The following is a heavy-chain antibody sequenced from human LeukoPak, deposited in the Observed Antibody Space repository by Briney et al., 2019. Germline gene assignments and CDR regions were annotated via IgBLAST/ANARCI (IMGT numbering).Heavy chain of an antibody. CDR3: AANYYDSSGLEY. Sequence: GGSLRLSCAASGFTFSSYWMHWVRQAPGKGLVWVSRINTDGSSTSYADSVKGRFTISRDNAKNTLYLQMNSLRAEDTAVYYCAANYYDSSGLEYWGQGTLVTVSS. D-gene: IGHD3-22*01. J-gene: IGHJ4*02. V-gene: IGHV3-74*01. CDR2: INTDGSST. CDR1: GFTFSSYW.